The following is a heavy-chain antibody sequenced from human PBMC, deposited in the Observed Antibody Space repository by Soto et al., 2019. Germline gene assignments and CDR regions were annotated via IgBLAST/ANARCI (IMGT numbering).Heavy chain of an antibody. CDR3: AKTSVTDVVVVPASKDYMDV. CDR1: GGSISTSSYN. V-gene: IGHV4-39*01. Sequence: SETLSLTCTVSGGSISTSSYNWGWIRQPPGKGLEWIGTISYTGSTSYNPSLKSRVTISVDTSKNQFSLKLSTVTAADTAVFYFAKTSVTDVVVVPASKDYMDVGGKGTTVTVSS. CDR2: ISYTGST. J-gene: IGHJ6*03. D-gene: IGHD2-2*01.